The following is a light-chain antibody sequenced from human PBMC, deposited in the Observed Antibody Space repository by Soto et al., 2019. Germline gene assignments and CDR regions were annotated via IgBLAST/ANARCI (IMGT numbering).Light chain of an antibody. Sequence: QSALTQPASMSGSPGQSITISCTGTSSDVGAYNYVSWYQQHPGKAPKLIIYDVSYRPSGVSNRFSGSKSGNTASLTISGLQAEDEADYDCSSYTSSSTPVVFGGGTKLTVL. V-gene: IGLV2-14*03. J-gene: IGLJ2*01. CDR3: SSYTSSSTPVV. CDR2: DVS. CDR1: SSDVGAYNY.